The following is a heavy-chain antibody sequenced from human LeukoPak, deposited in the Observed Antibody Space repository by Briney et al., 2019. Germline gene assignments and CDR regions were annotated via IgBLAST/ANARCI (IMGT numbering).Heavy chain of an antibody. Sequence: GGSLRLFCAASGFTFNTYDMHWVRQATGKGLEWVSGIGTVGDTYYLGSVKGRFTISRDNAKNSLYLQMNSPKAGDTALYFCVRGDVGFDPWGQGTLVTVSS. CDR1: GFTFNTYD. D-gene: IGHD1-26*01. J-gene: IGHJ5*02. V-gene: IGHV3-13*01. CDR3: VRGDVGFDP. CDR2: IGTVGDT.